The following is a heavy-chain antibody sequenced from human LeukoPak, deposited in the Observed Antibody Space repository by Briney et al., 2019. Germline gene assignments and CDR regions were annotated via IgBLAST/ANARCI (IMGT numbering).Heavy chain of an antibody. CDR3: AKAASCSSTSCSPVDY. J-gene: IGHJ4*02. Sequence: IRGSGGSTYYAASGKGRFNISRDNSKNTLYLQMNSLRAEDTAVYYCAKAASCSSTSCSPVDYWGQGTLVTVSS. CDR2: IRGSGGST. D-gene: IGHD2-2*01. V-gene: IGHV3-23*01.